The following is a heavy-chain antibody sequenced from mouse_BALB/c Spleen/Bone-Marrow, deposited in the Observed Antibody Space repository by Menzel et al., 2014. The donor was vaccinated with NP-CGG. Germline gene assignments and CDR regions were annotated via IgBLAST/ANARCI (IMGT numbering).Heavy chain of an antibody. Sequence: VQVVESGPGLVQPSQSLSITCTVSGFSLTSYGVHWVRQSPGKGLEWLGVIWSGGSTDYNAAFIYRLSTSKDNSKGQVFFKMNILQANDTAIYYCARNSHYCGYCYAMDYWGQGTSVPVSS. CDR3: ARNSHYCGYCYAMDY. J-gene: IGHJ4*01. V-gene: IGHV2-2*02. D-gene: IGHD1-2*01. CDR1: GFSLTSYG. CDR2: IWSGGST.